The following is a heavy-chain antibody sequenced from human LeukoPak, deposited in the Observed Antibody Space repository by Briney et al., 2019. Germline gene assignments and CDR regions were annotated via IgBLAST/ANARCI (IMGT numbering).Heavy chain of an antibody. V-gene: IGHV5-51*01. Sequence: GESLKISCKGSGYSFTSYWIGWVRQMPGKGLEWMGIIYPGDSDTRYSPSSQGQVTISADKSISTAYLQWSSLKASDTAMYYCARLSYYGSGSYYYGMDVWGQGTTVTVSS. J-gene: IGHJ6*02. CDR2: IYPGDSDT. D-gene: IGHD3-10*01. CDR3: ARLSYYGSGSYYYGMDV. CDR1: GYSFTSYW.